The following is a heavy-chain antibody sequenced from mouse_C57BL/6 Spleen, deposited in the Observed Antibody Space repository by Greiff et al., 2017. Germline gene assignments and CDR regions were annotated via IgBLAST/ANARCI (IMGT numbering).Heavy chain of an antibody. CDR1: GYTFTSYW. J-gene: IGHJ4*01. Sequence: VQLQESGAELVMPGASVKLSCKASGYTFTSYWMHWVKQRPGQGLEWIGEIDPSDSYTNYNQKFKGKSTLTVDKSSSTAYMQLSSLTSEDSAVYYCARATTRDYYAMDYWGQGTSVTVSS. CDR2: IDPSDSYT. D-gene: IGHD1-1*01. V-gene: IGHV1-69*01. CDR3: ARATTRDYYAMDY.